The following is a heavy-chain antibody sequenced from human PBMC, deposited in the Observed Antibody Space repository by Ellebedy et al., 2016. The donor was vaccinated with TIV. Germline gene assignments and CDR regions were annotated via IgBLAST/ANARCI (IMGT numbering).Heavy chain of an antibody. CDR3: VRVMWPVPGPVDPFDY. D-gene: IGHD6-19*01. CDR1: GFTFSSHG. J-gene: IGHJ4*02. Sequence: GESLKISCAASGFTFSSHGMAWVRQAPGKGLEWLSGITGGGVTTYYADSVKGRFTISRDNSKNTLLLQLSSLRAEYTAVFYCVRVMWPVPGPVDPFDYWGQGTPVTVSS. V-gene: IGHV3-23*01. CDR2: ITGGGVTT.